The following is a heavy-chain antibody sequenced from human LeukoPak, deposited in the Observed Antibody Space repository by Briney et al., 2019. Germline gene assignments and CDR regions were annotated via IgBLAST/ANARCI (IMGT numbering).Heavy chain of an antibody. Sequence: SETLSLTCTVPGGSISSGSYYWSWIRQPAGKGLEWIGRIYTSGSTNYNPSLKSRVTISVDTSKKQFSLKLSSVTAADTAVYYCARQRSPRRAVAVNFDYWGQGTLVTVSS. V-gene: IGHV4-61*02. D-gene: IGHD6-19*01. J-gene: IGHJ4*02. CDR1: GGSISSGSYY. CDR3: ARQRSPRRAVAVNFDY. CDR2: IYTSGST.